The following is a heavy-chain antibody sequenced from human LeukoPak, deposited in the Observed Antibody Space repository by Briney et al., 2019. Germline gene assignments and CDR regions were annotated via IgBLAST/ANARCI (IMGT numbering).Heavy chain of an antibody. J-gene: IGHJ5*02. Sequence: PSETLSLTCTVSGGSISSYYWSWIRQPPGKGLEWIGYIYYSGSTNYNPSLKSRVTISVDTSKNQFSLKLSSVTAADTAVYYCARGGINTAMVIWNWFDPWGQGTLVTVSS. V-gene: IGHV4-59*12. CDR1: GGSISSYY. CDR2: IYYSGST. D-gene: IGHD5-18*01. CDR3: ARGGINTAMVIWNWFDP.